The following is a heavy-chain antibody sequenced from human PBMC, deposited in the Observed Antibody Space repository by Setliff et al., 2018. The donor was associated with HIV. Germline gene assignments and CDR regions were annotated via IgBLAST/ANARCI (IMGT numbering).Heavy chain of an antibody. Sequence: PSQTLSLTCAVYGGSLSGDYWSWIRQPPGKGLEWIGEINRSGSTNYSPSLKSRVTISVDTSKNQFSLKLSAATAADTAVYYCASQGVRGAYTWFDPWGQGTRVTVS. D-gene: IGHD3-10*01. CDR2: INRSGST. CDR1: GGSLSGDY. CDR3: ASQGVRGAYTWFDP. V-gene: IGHV4-34*01. J-gene: IGHJ5*02.